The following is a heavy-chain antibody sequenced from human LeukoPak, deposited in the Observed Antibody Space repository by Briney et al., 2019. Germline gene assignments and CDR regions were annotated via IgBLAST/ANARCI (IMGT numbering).Heavy chain of an antibody. J-gene: IGHJ4*02. CDR1: GFTFDDYA. Sequence: GGSLRLSCAASGFTFDDYAMHWVRQAPGKGLEWVSGISWNSGSIGYADSVKGRFTISRDNAKNSLYLQMNSLRAEDTALYYCAKTRSGYYSGGYYFEHWGQGTLVTVSS. CDR2: ISWNSGSI. CDR3: AKTRSGYYSGGYYFEH. D-gene: IGHD3-3*01. V-gene: IGHV3-9*01.